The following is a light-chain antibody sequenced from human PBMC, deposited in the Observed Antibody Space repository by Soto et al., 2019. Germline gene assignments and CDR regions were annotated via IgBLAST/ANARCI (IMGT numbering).Light chain of an antibody. CDR2: RNN. CDR1: ISNIGSNT. V-gene: IGLV1-44*01. Sequence: QSVLTQPPSASGTPGQRVTISCSGSISNIGSNTVNWYQQVPGTAPKLLIDRNNHRPSGVPDRFSGSKSGTSASLAISGLQSEDEADYYCVAWDDRLNAYVFGTGTKVTVL. J-gene: IGLJ1*01. CDR3: VAWDDRLNAYV.